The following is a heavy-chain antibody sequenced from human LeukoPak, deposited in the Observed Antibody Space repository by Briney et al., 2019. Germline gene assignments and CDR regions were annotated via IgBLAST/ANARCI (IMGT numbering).Heavy chain of an antibody. V-gene: IGHV1-69*04. CDR2: IIPALDIA. Sequence: SVKVSCKASGGTFSTYAISWVRQAPGQGLEWMGRIIPALDIANYTQEFQGRVTITADESTTTAFMELSNLRSEDTAVYYCVRDELDTVLVTRGFDPWGQGTLVTVSS. D-gene: IGHD5-18*01. CDR3: VRDELDTVLVTRGFDP. CDR1: GGTFSTYA. J-gene: IGHJ5*02.